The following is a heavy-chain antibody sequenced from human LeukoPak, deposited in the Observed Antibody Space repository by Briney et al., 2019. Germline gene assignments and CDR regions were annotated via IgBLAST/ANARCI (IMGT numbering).Heavy chain of an antibody. CDR3: ARDRDDSSGYHAPYFDY. CDR1: GYTFTSYY. Sequence: ASVKVSCKASGYTFTSYYMHWVRQAPGQGLEWRGIINPSGGSTSYAQKFQGRVTMTRDTSTSTVYMELSSLRSEDTAVYYCARDRDDSSGYHAPYFDYWGQGTLVTVSS. V-gene: IGHV1-46*01. D-gene: IGHD3-22*01. CDR2: INPSGGST. J-gene: IGHJ4*02.